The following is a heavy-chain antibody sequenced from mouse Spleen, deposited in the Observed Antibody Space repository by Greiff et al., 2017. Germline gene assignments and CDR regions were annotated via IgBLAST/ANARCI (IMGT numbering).Heavy chain of an antibody. CDR2: IDPSDSYT. D-gene: IGHD1-2*01. Sequence: QVQLQQPGAELVMPGASVKLSCKASGYTFTSYWMHWVKQRPGQGLEWIGEIDPSDSYTNYTQKFKGQATLTVDKSSSTAYLQLSRLTSEDSAVYHCATTTAKDPYAFDYWGQGTTLTVSS. CDR1: GYTFTSYW. V-gene: IGHV1-69*01. J-gene: IGHJ2*01. CDR3: ATTTAKDPYAFDY.